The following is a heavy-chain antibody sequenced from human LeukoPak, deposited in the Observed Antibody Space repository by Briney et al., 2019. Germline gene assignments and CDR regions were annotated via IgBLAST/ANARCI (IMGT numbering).Heavy chain of an antibody. CDR1: GFTFSDSY. J-gene: IGHJ4*02. V-gene: IGHV3-11*04. CDR2: ISNGGSTI. CDR3: SRDPRLLGY. Sequence: GGSLRLSCAASGFTFSDSYMSWIRQAPGKGLEWLSYISNGGSTIYYADSVKGRFTISRDNAHNSLYLQMNSLRVEDSAVYYCSRDPRLLGYWGQGTLVTVSS.